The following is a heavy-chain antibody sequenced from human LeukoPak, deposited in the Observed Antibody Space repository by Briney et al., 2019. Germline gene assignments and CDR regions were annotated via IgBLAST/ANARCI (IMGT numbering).Heavy chain of an antibody. V-gene: IGHV1-8*01. CDR2: MNPNSGNT. CDR1: GYTFTSYD. D-gene: IGHD3-9*01. Sequence: ASVTVSFKASGYTFTSYDINWVRQAPGQGLEWMGWMNPNSGNTGYAQKFQGRVTMTRNTSISTAYMELSSLRSEDTAVYYCARFPQGGVIRYCDWSQGHYGMDVWGQGTTVTVSS. CDR3: ARFPQGGVIRYCDWSQGHYGMDV. J-gene: IGHJ6*02.